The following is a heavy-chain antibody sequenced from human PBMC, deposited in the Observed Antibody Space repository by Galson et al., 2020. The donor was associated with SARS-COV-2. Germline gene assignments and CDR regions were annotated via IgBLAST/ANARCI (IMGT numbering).Heavy chain of an antibody. CDR1: GFSFSRYW. V-gene: IGHV3-7*03. D-gene: IGHD6-19*01. CDR3: ARESYDSGWFDY. Sequence: GGSTRLSCAASGFSFSRYWMTWVRQAPGKGLEWVANIKQDGSDKYYVDSVKGRFTISRDNAKNSLYLHMNSLRAEDTAVYYCARESYDSGWFDYWGHGTVVTVSS. J-gene: IGHJ4*01. CDR2: IKQDGSDK.